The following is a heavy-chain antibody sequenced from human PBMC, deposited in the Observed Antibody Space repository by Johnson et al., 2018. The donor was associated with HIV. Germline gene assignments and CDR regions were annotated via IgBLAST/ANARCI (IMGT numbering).Heavy chain of an antibody. CDR2: ISSDESNK. J-gene: IGHJ3*01. D-gene: IGHD1-26*01. CDR3: AREGVSGSYYDAFDL. V-gene: IGHV3-30*04. Sequence: QVLLVESGGGVVQPGRSLRLSCAASGFSFGTYAMHWVRQAPGKGLEWVAGISSDESNKYYADSVKGRFTISRDNSKNTLFLQMHSLRADDTAVYYCAREGVSGSYYDAFDLWGQGTMVTVSS. CDR1: GFSFGTYA.